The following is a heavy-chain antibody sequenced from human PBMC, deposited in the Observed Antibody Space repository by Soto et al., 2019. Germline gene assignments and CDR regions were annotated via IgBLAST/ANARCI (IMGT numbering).Heavy chain of an antibody. CDR2: TTDDGGRT. J-gene: IGHJ4*02. D-gene: IGHD3-10*01. V-gene: IGHV3-23*01. CDR1: GFSFSSYA. Sequence: EVQLLESGGGLVEPGGSLRLSCTASGFSFSSYAMTWVRQAPGKGLEWVSSTTDDGGRTFYADSVKGRFTISGDNSNNGLYVQRNSLRAEDTALYYCAKGGGFGTGAYYNVAYWGQGTLVTVSS. CDR3: AKGGGFGTGAYYNVAY.